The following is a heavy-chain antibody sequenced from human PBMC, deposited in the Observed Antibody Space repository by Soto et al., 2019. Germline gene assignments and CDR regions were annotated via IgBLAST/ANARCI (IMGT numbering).Heavy chain of an antibody. Sequence: QVQLVESGGGVVQPGRSLRLSCAASGFTFSSYGMHWVRQAPGKGLEWVAVIWYDGSNKYYADSVKGRFTISRDNSKNTLYLQMNSLRAEDTAVYYCARGKIAAAPYYYYYGMDVWGQGTTVTVSS. D-gene: IGHD6-13*01. CDR2: IWYDGSNK. V-gene: IGHV3-33*01. J-gene: IGHJ6*02. CDR1: GFTFSSYG. CDR3: ARGKIAAAPYYYYYGMDV.